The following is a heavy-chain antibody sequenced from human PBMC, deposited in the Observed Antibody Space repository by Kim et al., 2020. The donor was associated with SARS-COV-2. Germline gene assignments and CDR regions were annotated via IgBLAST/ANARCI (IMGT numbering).Heavy chain of an antibody. CDR1: GGTFGSYV. V-gene: IGHV1-69*13. J-gene: IGHJ4*02. CDR2: TIPVFGSP. CDR3: AREDYGSGSSTNRDY. D-gene: IGHD3-10*01. Sequence: SVKVPCKASGGTFGSYVLSWVRQAPGQGLEWMGGTIPVFGSPSYPQKFQDRVIITADESSSTVYMELSSLGFEDTAIYYCAREDYGSGSSTNRDYWGQGTPVTVSS.